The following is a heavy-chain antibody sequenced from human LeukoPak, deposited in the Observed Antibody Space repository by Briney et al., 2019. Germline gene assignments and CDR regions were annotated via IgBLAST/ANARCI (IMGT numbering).Heavy chain of an antibody. Sequence: GGSPRLSCAASGFTVGGNPMTWVRQAPGKGLEWVSVIYSDGQTYYADSVKGRFSISRDDSKNTLYLQMNNLKVEDTAVYYCTRYAGAAWGQGSLVTVSS. J-gene: IGHJ5*02. CDR2: IYSDGQT. V-gene: IGHV3-66*01. CDR3: TRYAGAA. CDR1: GFTVGGNP. D-gene: IGHD3-10*01.